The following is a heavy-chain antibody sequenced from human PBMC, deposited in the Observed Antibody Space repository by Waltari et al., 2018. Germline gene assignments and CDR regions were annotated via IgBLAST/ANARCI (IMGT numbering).Heavy chain of an antibody. V-gene: IGHV4-34*01. CDR3: ARVRGGFWPRHIDY. J-gene: IGHJ4*02. CDR2: INHSGST. D-gene: IGHD3-3*01. CDR1: GGSFSGYY. Sequence: QVQLQQWGAGLLKPSETLSLTCAVYGGSFSGYYWSWIRQPPGKGLEWIGEINHSGSTNYNPSLKSRVTISVDTSKNQFSLKLSSVTAADTAVYYCARVRGGFWPRHIDYWGQGTLVTVSS.